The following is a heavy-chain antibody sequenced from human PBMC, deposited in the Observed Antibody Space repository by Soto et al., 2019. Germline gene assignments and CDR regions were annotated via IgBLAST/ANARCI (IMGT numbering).Heavy chain of an antibody. Sequence: FCKASGYTFTGYYMHWVRQAPGQGLEWMGWINPNSGGTNYAQKFQGRVTMTRDTSISTAYMELSRLRSDDTAVYYCARAALYYYDSSGPTNDAFDIWGQGTMVTVSS. CDR3: ARAALYYYDSSGPTNDAFDI. V-gene: IGHV1-2*02. CDR1: GYTFTGYY. J-gene: IGHJ3*02. D-gene: IGHD3-22*01. CDR2: INPNSGGT.